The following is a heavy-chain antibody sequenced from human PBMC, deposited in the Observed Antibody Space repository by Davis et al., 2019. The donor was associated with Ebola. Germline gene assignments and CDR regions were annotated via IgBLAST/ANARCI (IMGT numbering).Heavy chain of an antibody. V-gene: IGHV1-69*06. CDR3: ARVESGNYFDP. CDR2: IIPIFGTA. CDR1: GGTFSSYA. J-gene: IGHJ5*02. Sequence: AASVEVSCKASGGTFSSYAISWVRQAPGQGLEWMGGIIPIFGTANYAQKFQGRVTITADKSTSTAYMELSSLRSEDTAVYYCARVESGNYFDPWGQGSLVTVSS.